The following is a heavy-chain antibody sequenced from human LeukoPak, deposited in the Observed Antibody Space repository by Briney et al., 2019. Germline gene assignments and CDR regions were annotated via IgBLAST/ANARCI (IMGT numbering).Heavy chain of an antibody. CDR2: INHSGST. V-gene: IGHV4-34*01. CDR3: ARGRGSGYYYFDY. J-gene: IGHJ4*02. CDR1: GGSFSGYY. D-gene: IGHD3-22*01. Sequence: SETLSLTCAVYGGSFSGYYWSWIRQPPGKGLEWIGEINHSGSTNYNPSLKSRVTMSVDTSKNQFSLKLSSVTAADTAVYYCARGRGSGYYYFDYWGQGTLVTVSS.